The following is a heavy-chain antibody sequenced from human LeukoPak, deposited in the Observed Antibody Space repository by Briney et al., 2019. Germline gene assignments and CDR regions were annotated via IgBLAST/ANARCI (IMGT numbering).Heavy chain of an antibody. CDR3: VSSKGYNHYYYMDV. CDR2: IIPIFGTA. Sequence: SVKVSCKASGGTFSSYAISWVRQAPGQGLEWMGGIIPIFGTANYAQKFQGRVTITADKSTSTAYMELSSLRSEDTAVYYCVSSKGYNHYYYMDVWGKGTTVTVSS. CDR1: GGTFSSYA. V-gene: IGHV1-69*06. D-gene: IGHD1-14*01. J-gene: IGHJ6*03.